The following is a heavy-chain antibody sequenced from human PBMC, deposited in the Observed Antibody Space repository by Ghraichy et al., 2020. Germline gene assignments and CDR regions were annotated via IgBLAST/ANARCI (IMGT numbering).Heavy chain of an antibody. CDR2: IKSDRSDS. CDR3: ARDPYGDYKYGGTDY. V-gene: IGHV3-7*01. J-gene: IGHJ4*02. D-gene: IGHD4-17*01. Sequence: GGSLRLSCAASGFTFSILCMSWVRQAPGKGLEWVASIKSDRSDSFYRDSVKGRFTISRDNDENSVSLEMTSLRAEDTAVYYCARDPYGDYKYGGTDYWGRGTLVSVYS. CDR1: GFTFSILC.